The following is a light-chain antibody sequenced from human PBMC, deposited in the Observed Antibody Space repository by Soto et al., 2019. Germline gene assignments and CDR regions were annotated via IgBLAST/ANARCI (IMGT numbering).Light chain of an antibody. CDR3: QQRSNWPPT. V-gene: IGKV3-11*01. CDR2: DAS. Sequence: EIVLTQSPATLSLSPGERATLSCRASQSVCSFLAWYQQKPGQAPRLLIYDASNRATGIPARFSGSGSGTDFTLTISSLEPEDFSVYYCQQRSNWPPTFGQGTKLEIK. J-gene: IGKJ2*01. CDR1: QSVCSF.